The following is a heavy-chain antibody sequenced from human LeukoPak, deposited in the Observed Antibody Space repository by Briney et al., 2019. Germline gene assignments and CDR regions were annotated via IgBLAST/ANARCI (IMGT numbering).Heavy chain of an antibody. J-gene: IGHJ4*02. CDR1: GFTFSSYS. CDR3: ARGVGYSSSSGDY. V-gene: IGHV3-48*01. Sequence: GGSLRLSCAASGFTFSSYSMNWVRQAPGKGLEWVSYISSSSSTIYYADSVKGRFTISRDNAKNSLYLQMDSLRAEDTAVYYCARGVGYSSSSGDYWGQGTLVTVSS. CDR2: ISSSSSTI. D-gene: IGHD6-6*01.